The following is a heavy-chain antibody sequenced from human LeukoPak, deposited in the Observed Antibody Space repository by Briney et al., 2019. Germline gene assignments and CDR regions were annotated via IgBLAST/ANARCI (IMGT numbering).Heavy chain of an antibody. V-gene: IGHV3-9*03. Sequence: PGGSLRLSCAASGSTFDDYAMHWVRQAPGKGLEWVSGISWNRGSIGYADSVKGRFTISRDNAKNSLYLQMNSLRAEDMALYYCAKDMSYWGQGTLVTVSS. CDR2: ISWNRGSI. CDR1: GSTFDDYA. CDR3: AKDMSY. J-gene: IGHJ4*02.